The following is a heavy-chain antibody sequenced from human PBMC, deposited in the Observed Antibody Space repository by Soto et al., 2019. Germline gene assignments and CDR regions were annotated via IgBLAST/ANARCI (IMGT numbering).Heavy chain of an antibody. CDR2: IRSKAYGGTT. CDR3: TRVVPTVSYYYYGMYV. D-gene: IGHD4-17*01. Sequence: SLRLSCTASGFTFGDYAMSWFRQAPGKGLEWVGFIRSKAYGGTTEYAASVKGRFTISRDDSKSIAYLQMNSLKTEDTAVYYCTRVVPTVSYYYYGMYVWRQPPTVTLS. CDR1: GFTFGDYA. V-gene: IGHV3-49*03. J-gene: IGHJ6*02.